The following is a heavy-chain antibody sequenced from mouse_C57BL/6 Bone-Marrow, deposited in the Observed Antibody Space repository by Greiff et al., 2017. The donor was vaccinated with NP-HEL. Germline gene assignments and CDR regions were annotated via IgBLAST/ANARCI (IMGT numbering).Heavy chain of an antibody. Sequence: VQLQQPGAELVKPGASVKLSCKASGYTFTSYWMHWVKQRPGQGLEWIGMIYPNSGSTNYNEKFKSKATLTVDKSSSTAYMQRSSLTSEDSAVYYGARDPREYVDYWGRGTTITVSA. J-gene: IGHJ2*01. CDR3: ARDPREYVDY. V-gene: IGHV1-64*01. CDR2: IYPNSGST. CDR1: GYTFTSYW.